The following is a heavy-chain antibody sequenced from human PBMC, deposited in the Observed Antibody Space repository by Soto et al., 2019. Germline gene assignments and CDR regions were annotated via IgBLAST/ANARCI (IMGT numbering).Heavy chain of an antibody. V-gene: IGHV1-18*01. J-gene: IGHJ4*02. Sequence: GASVKVSCKASGYTFTSYGISWVRQAPGQGLEWMGWISAYNGNTNYAQKLQGRVTMTTDTSTSTAYMELRSLRSDDTAVYYCARDTPRYCSSTSCYADYWGQGTLVTVSS. CDR3: ARDTPRYCSSTSCYADY. D-gene: IGHD2-2*01. CDR2: ISAYNGNT. CDR1: GYTFTSYG.